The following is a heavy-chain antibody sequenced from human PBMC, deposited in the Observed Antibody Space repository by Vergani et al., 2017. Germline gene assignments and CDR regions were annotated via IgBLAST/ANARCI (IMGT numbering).Heavy chain of an antibody. CDR1: GFTFDDYA. V-gene: IGHV3-9*01. D-gene: IGHD3-22*01. Sequence: EVQLVEPGGGLVQPGRSLRLSCAASGFTFDDYAMHWVRHAPGKGREWVSGISWNSGSIGYADSVKGRFTISRDNAKNSLYLQMNSLRAEDTALYYCAKDQCETYYYDSSGYFKEAFDIWGQGTMVTVSS. CDR2: ISWNSGSI. CDR3: AKDQCETYYYDSSGYFKEAFDI. J-gene: IGHJ3*02.